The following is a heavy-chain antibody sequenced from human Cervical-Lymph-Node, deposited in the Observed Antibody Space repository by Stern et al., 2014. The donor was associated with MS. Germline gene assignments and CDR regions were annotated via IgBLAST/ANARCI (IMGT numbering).Heavy chain of an antibody. CDR1: GGAFSSSYA. Sequence: DQLVESGAEVRKPGSSVNVSCKASGGAFSSSYAVSWVRQAPGQGLEWMGRIVPIVGLANYAQKFQSRVTITADKSTSTVYMHLSSLTSDDTAVYYCTRGIVTNRAAATQHNLFDPWGQGTLVTVTS. CDR2: IVPIVGLA. CDR3: TRGIVTNRAAATQHNLFDP. D-gene: IGHD2-15*01. V-gene: IGHV1-69*04. J-gene: IGHJ5*02.